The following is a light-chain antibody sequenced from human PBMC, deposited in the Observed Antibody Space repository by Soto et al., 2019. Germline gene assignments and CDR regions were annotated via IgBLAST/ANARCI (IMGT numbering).Light chain of an antibody. CDR1: SSNIGSGYD. Sequence: QSVLTQPPSVSGAPGQKVTISCTGSSSNIGSGYDVHWYQQLPGTSPKLLIYANTNRPSGVPDRFSGSKSGTSASLAITGRQAEDEADYYCQSYDNSLSAYVFGTGTKLTVL. V-gene: IGLV1-40*01. J-gene: IGLJ1*01. CDR2: ANT. CDR3: QSYDNSLSAYV.